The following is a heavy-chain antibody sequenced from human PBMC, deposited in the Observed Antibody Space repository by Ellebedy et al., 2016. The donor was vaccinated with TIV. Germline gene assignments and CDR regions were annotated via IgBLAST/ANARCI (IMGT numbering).Heavy chain of an antibody. CDR3: VGTPSSGEWVGTPDY. D-gene: IGHD3-16*01. V-gene: IGHV1-2*02. CDR2: INPNSGGT. Sequence: AASVKVSCKASGYTFTTYDINWVRQAPGQGLEWMGWINPNSGGTNYAQKFQGRVTMTRDTSISTAYMEMSRLRSEDTAMYYCVGTPSSGEWVGTPDYWGQGTLVAVSS. J-gene: IGHJ4*02. CDR1: GYTFTTYD.